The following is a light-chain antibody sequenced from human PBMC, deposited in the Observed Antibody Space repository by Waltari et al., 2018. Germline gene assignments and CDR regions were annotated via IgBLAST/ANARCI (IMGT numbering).Light chain of an antibody. J-gene: IGLJ3*02. Sequence: QSALTQPASVSGSPGQSITISCTGTSSDTGGLNYVSLYQEHPGRAPKLMIFDVSDRPSGVSNRFSGSKSGNTASLTISGLQADDEADYYCSSYTSSGTPWVFGGGTKLTVL. CDR3: SSYTSSGTPWV. V-gene: IGLV2-14*03. CDR1: SSDTGGLNY. CDR2: DVS.